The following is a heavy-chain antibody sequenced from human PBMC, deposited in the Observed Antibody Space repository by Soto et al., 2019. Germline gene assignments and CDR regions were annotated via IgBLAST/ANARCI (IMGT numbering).Heavy chain of an antibody. Sequence: EVQLVESGGGLVQPGGSLRLSCAASGFTVSSNYMSWVRQAPGKGLEWVSVIYSGGSTYYADSVKGRFTISRDNSKNTLYLQMNSLRAEDTAVYYWARDMVRGLYAESFQHWGKGPLVPVSS. CDR2: IYSGGST. D-gene: IGHD3-10*01. CDR3: ARDMVRGLYAESFQH. J-gene: IGHJ1*01. CDR1: GFTVSSNY. V-gene: IGHV3-66*01.